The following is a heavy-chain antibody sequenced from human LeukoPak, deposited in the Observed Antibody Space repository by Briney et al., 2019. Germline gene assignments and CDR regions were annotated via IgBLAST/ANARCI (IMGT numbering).Heavy chain of an antibody. CDR3: AGGAYYYDTSGYFY. V-gene: IGHV1-69*05. D-gene: IGHD3-22*01. J-gene: IGHJ4*02. CDR2: TIPIFGTA. Sequence: SVKVSCKASGGTFSSYAISWVRQAPGQGLEWMGGTIPIFGTANYAQKFQGRVTITTDESTSTAYMELSSLRSEDTAVYYCAGGAYYYDTSGYFYWGQGALVTVSS. CDR1: GGTFSSYA.